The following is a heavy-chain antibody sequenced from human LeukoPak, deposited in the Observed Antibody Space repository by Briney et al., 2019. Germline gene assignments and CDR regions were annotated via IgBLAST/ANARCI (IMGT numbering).Heavy chain of an antibody. CDR1: DFTVSSNY. CDR3: ARVSTNYFDY. CDR2: IYKHGNT. V-gene: IGHV3-53*01. D-gene: IGHD5/OR15-5a*01. Sequence: GGPLRLSCAAPDFTVSSNYMIWVRQAPGKGLGWVSVIYKHGNTYYADSVKGRFTISRDTAKESLYLHINRLRAEDTAIYYCARVSTNYFDYWGEGALVTVSS. J-gene: IGHJ4*02.